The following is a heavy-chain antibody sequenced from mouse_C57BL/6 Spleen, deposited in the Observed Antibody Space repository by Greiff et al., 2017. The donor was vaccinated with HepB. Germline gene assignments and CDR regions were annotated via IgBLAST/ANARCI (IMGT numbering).Heavy chain of an antibody. CDR2: IDPSDSYT. J-gene: IGHJ1*03. CDR3: ARKRGITTVVAHWYFDV. CDR1: GYTFTSYW. D-gene: IGHD1-1*01. Sequence: QVQLQQPGAELVMPGASVKLSCKASGYTFTSYWMHWVKQRPGQGLEWIGEIDPSDSYTNYNQKFKGKSTLTVDKSSSTAYMQRSSLTSEDSAVYYCARKRGITTVVAHWYFDVWGTGTTVTVSS. V-gene: IGHV1-69*01.